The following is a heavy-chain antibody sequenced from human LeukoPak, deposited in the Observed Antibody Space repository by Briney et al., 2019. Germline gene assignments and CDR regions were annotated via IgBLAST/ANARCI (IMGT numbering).Heavy chain of an antibody. V-gene: IGHV4-34*01. CDR1: GGSFIGFH. D-gene: IGHD6-19*01. CDR3: ARNGHLQWLVPMGAFGI. J-gene: IGHJ4*02. Sequence: SETLSLTCAVYGGSFIGFHWNWIRQPPGKGLEWIGDINHSGSTNYNPSLTSRVTISVDPSKNQFSLNLSSVTAADTAVYYCARNGHLQWLVPMGAFGIWGQGTLVTVSS. CDR2: INHSGST.